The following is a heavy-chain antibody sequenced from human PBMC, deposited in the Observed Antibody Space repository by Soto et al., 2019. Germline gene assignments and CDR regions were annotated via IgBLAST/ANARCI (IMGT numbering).Heavy chain of an antibody. D-gene: IGHD2-15*01. CDR1: GYTFTSYG. J-gene: IGHJ4*02. CDR2: ISAYNGNT. V-gene: IGHV1-18*01. Sequence: QVPLVQSGAEVKKPGASVKVSFKASGYTFTSYGISWVRQAPGQGLEWMGWISAYNGNTNYAQKLQGRVTMTTDKSTSTAYMELRSLRSDDTAVYYCARSGCSGGSCYSYYFDYWGQGTLVTVSS. CDR3: ARSGCSGGSCYSYYFDY.